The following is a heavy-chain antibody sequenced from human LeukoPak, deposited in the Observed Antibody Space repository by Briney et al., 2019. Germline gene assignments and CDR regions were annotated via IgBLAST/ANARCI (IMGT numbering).Heavy chain of an antibody. J-gene: IGHJ4*02. D-gene: IGHD2-2*01. CDR3: ARQDIVVVPAAIGFDY. CDR2: IYYSGST. V-gene: IGHV4-39*01. CDR1: GGSISSSSYY. Sequence: SETLSLTCTVSGGSISSSSYYWGWIRQPPGKGLEWIRSIYYSGSTYYNPSLKSRVTISVDTSKNQFSLKLSSVTAADTAVYYCARQDIVVVPAAIGFDYWGQGTLVTVSS.